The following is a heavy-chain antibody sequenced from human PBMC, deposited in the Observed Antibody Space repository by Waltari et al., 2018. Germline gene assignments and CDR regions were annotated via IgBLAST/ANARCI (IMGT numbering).Heavy chain of an antibody. D-gene: IGHD2-2*01. CDR2: ISAYNGNT. Sequence: QVQLVQSGAELKKPGASVRVSCKASGYTFTNYGITWVRQVPGQGLEWMGWISAYNGNTNYAQKLRGRVTVTTDTSTSTAYMELRNLRSDDTAVYYCARDTNSATHCFDYWGQGTLVTVSS. CDR3: ARDTNSATHCFDY. CDR1: GYTFTNYG. J-gene: IGHJ4*02. V-gene: IGHV1-18*01.